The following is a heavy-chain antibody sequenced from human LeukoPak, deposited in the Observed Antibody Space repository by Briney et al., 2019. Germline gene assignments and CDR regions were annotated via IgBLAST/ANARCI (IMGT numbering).Heavy chain of an antibody. J-gene: IGHJ5*02. CDR1: GDSVSSNSAA. CDR2: TYYRSKWYN. V-gene: IGHV6-1*01. Sequence: SQTLSLTCAISGDSVSSNSAAWNWIRQSPSRGLEWLGRTYYRSKWYNDYAVSVKSRITINPDTSKNQFSLQLNSVTPEDTAVYYCARGARQQLVDGKRYNWFDPWGQGTLVTVSS. CDR3: ARGARQQLVDGKRYNWFDP. D-gene: IGHD6-13*01.